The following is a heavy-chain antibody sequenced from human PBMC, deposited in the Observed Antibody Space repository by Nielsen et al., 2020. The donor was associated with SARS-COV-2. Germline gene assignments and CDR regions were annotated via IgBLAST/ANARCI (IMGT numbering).Heavy chain of an antibody. CDR3: ARDLAAGGAY. V-gene: IGHV3-9*01. CDR1: GFMFDDYT. J-gene: IGHJ4*02. Sequence: GGSLRLSCAASGFMFDDYTMYWVRQVAGKGLEWVAGINWNSETVAYADSVKGRFTISRDNARDSLSLQMNSLGAEDTAVYYCARDLAAGGAYWGQGTLVTVSS. D-gene: IGHD6-13*01. CDR2: INWNSETV.